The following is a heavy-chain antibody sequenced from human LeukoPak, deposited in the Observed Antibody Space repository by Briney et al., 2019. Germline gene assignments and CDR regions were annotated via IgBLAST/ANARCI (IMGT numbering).Heavy chain of an antibody. D-gene: IGHD3-9*01. CDR2: IYTSGST. CDR1: GASITGYY. Sequence: SETLSLTCSVSGASITGYYWSWIRQPAGKGLEWIGRIYTSGSTNYNPSLKSRVTMSVDTSKNQFSLKLSSVTAADTAVYYCAKHLMTGRRAFDVWGQGTMVTVSS. CDR3: AKHLMTGRRAFDV. J-gene: IGHJ3*01. V-gene: IGHV4-4*07.